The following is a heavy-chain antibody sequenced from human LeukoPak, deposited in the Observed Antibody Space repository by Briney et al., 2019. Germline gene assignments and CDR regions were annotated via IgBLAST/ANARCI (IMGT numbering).Heavy chain of an antibody. V-gene: IGHV3-30*02. CDR3: AKEGTASKPSDLDY. J-gene: IGHJ4*02. CDR1: GFIFSDYG. CDR2: IWYDGSNR. Sequence: GGSLRLSCAASGFIFSDYGMHWVRQAPGKGLEWVTFIWYDGSNRYCADSVKGRFTISRDNSKNTLYLQMNSLRPEDTAAYYCAKEGTASKPSDLDYWGQGTLATVSS. D-gene: IGHD1/OR15-1a*01.